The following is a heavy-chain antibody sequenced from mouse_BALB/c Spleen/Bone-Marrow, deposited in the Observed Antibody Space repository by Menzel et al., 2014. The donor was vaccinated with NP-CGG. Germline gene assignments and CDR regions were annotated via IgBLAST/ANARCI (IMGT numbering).Heavy chain of an antibody. CDR1: GFTFNTYA. D-gene: IGHD2-4*01. Sequence: DVKLVESGGGLVQPKGSLKLSCAASGFTFNTYAMNWVRQAPGKGLEWVARIRSKSNNYATYYADSVKDRFTISRDDSQSMLYLQMNNLKTEDTAMYYCARQNYDYAWFAYWGQGTLVTVSA. V-gene: IGHV10-1*02. CDR3: ARQNYDYAWFAY. CDR2: IRSKSNNYAT. J-gene: IGHJ3*01.